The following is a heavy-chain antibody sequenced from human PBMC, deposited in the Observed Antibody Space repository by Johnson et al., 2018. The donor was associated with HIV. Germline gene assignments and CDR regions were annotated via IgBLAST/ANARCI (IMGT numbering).Heavy chain of an antibody. V-gene: IGHV3-30*19. Sequence: QVQLVESWGGVVQPGRSLRLSCAASGFTFSSYGMHWVRQAPGKGLEWVAVISYDGSNKYYADSVKGRFTISRDNSKNTLYLQMNSLRAEDTAVYYCARDWGLYSSGWYVDAFDIWGQGTMVTVSS. CDR1: GFTFSSYG. J-gene: IGHJ3*02. CDR3: ARDWGLYSSGWYVDAFDI. CDR2: ISYDGSNK. D-gene: IGHD6-19*01.